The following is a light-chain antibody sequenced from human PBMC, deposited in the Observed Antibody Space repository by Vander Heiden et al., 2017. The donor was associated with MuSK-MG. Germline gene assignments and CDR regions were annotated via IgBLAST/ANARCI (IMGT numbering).Light chain of an antibody. CDR1: QDISNY. CDR3: QQDDNHIT. CDR2: AAS. J-gene: IGKJ5*01. V-gene: IGKV1-33*01. Sequence: DIQMTQSPSSLSASVGDRVTITCQASQDISNYVNWYQQKPGKPPKLLIYAASKLETGVPSRFSGSGSGTDFTFTISSLQPEDIAIYYWQQDDNHITFGQRTRLEIK.